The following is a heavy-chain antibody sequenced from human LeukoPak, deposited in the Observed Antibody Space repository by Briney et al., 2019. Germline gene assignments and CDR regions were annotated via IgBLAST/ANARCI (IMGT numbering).Heavy chain of an antibody. Sequence: ASVKVSCKASGYTFTSYDINWVRQATGQGLEWMGWMNPNSGNTGYAQKFQGRVTITRNTSISTAYMELSSLRSEDTAVYYCAREEGNWAYFDDWGQGTLVTVSS. D-gene: IGHD7-27*01. CDR1: GYTFTSYD. V-gene: IGHV1-8*03. J-gene: IGHJ4*02. CDR2: MNPNSGNT. CDR3: AREEGNWAYFDD.